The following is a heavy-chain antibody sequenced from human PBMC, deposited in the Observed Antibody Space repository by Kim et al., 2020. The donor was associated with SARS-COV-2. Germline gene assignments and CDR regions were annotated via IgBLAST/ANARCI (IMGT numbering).Heavy chain of an antibody. CDR3: ARRYYDSSCVYFFDY. CDR2: INSDGTTT. V-gene: IGHV3-74*01. J-gene: IGHJ4*02. CDR1: GFTFNRYW. D-gene: IGHD3-22*01. Sequence: GGSLRLSCAASGFTFNRYWMHWVRQGPGKGLVWVSRINSDGTTTNYADSVKGRFTLSRDNAKNTLYLQMNSLRVEDTAVYYCARRYYDSSCVYFFDYWGQGTLVTVSS.